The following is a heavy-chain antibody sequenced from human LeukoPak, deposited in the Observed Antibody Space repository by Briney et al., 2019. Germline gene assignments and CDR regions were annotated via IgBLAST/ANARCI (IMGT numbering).Heavy chain of an antibody. CDR2: INPNSGGT. Sequence: ASVKVSCKASGYTFTGYYMHWVRQAPGQGLEWMGWINPNSGGTNYAQKFQGRVTMTRDTSISTAYMELSGLRSDDTAVYYCARSGYSSSWSFDYWGQGTLVTVSS. V-gene: IGHV1-2*02. CDR1: GYTFTGYY. D-gene: IGHD6-13*01. CDR3: ARSGYSSSWSFDY. J-gene: IGHJ4*02.